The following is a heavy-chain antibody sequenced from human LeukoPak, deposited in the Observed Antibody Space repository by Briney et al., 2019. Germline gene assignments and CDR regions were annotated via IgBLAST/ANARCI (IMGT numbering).Heavy chain of an antibody. CDR1: GGSFSGYY. CDR2: INHSGST. D-gene: IGHD6-13*01. V-gene: IGHV4-34*01. Sequence: SETLSLTCAVYGGSFSGYYWSWLRQPPGKGLEWIGEINHSGSTNYNPSLKSRVTISVDTSKNQFSLKLSSVTAADTAVYYCAREGTAAAGISWGQGTLVTVSS. CDR3: AREGTAAAGIS. J-gene: IGHJ5*02.